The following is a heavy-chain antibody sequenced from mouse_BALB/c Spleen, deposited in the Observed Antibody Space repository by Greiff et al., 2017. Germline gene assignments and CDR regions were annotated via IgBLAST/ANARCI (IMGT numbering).Heavy chain of an antibody. J-gene: IGHJ2*01. D-gene: IGHD2-1*01. V-gene: IGHV5-12-1*01. Sequence: DVKLVESGGGLVKPGGSLKLSCAASGFAFSSYDMSWVRQTPEKRLEWVAYISSGGGSTYYPDTVKGRFTISRDNAKNTLYLQMSSLKSEDTAMYYCASYYGNYLDYWGQGTTLTVSS. CDR3: ASYYGNYLDY. CDR2: ISSGGGST. CDR1: GFAFSSYD.